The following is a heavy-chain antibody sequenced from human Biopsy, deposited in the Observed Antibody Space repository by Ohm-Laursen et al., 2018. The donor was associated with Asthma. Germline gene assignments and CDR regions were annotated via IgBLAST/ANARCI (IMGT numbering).Heavy chain of an antibody. CDR1: GFTVSRDH. J-gene: IGHJ4*02. D-gene: IGHD6-19*01. V-gene: IGHV3-53*01. Sequence: SLRLSCTASGFTVSRDHMFWVRQAPGKGLEWVSVIYSGGTSHTADSVRGRFTISRDFSKNTLHLQMHSLRVEDTAVYYCARGDSSGWSHYYFDCWGQGTLATVSS. CDR2: IYSGGTS. CDR3: ARGDSSGWSHYYFDC.